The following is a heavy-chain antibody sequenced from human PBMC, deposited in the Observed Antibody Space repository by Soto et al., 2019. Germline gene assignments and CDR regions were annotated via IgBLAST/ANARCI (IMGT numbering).Heavy chain of an antibody. D-gene: IGHD3-10*01. CDR3: VKNSGCFNT. Sequence: QLLQSGGGLVQPGGSLTLSCAASGFTFGTTDMSWVRQAPGEGLAWVSTIDGSGGITYYADSVKGRFTISRDNSRNTVYLQMNSLRGDDTALYYCVKNSGCFNTWGQGALVTVSS. CDR2: IDGSGGIT. V-gene: IGHV3-23*01. CDR1: GFTFGTTD. J-gene: IGHJ5*02.